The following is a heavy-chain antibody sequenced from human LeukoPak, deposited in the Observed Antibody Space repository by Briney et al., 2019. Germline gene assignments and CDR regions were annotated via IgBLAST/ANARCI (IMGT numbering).Heavy chain of an antibody. CDR2: IYHSGST. D-gene: IGHD3-10*01. J-gene: IGHJ4*02. Sequence: SGTLSLTCAVSGGSISSSNWWSWVRQPPGKGLEWIGEIYHSGSTNYNPSLKSRVTISVDKSKNQFSLKLSSVTAADTAVYYCARANPSTYYYGSGSYTSLDYWGQGTLVTVSS. CDR3: ARANPSTYYYGSGSYTSLDY. CDR1: GGSISSSNW. V-gene: IGHV4-4*02.